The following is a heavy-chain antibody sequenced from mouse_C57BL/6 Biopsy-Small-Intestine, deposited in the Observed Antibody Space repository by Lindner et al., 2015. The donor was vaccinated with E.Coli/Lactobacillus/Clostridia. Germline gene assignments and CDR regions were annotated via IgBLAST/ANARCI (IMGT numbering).Heavy chain of an antibody. Sequence: VQLQESGPELVKPGGSVKMSCKASGYSFTGHNMHWVKQSHGKSLEWIGYIDPYNGATSYNQNFKGKATLTVDKSSSTAYMQLNSLTSEDSAVYYCARLGTGYCFDYWGQGTTLTVSS. CDR1: GYSFTGHN. CDR3: ARLGTGYCFDY. D-gene: IGHD4-1*01. CDR2: IDPYNGAT. V-gene: IGHV1S135*01. J-gene: IGHJ2*01.